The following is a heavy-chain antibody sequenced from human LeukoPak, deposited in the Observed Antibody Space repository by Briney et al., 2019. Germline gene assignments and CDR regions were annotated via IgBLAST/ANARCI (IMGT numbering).Heavy chain of an antibody. V-gene: IGHV1-2*02. CDR2: INPNSGGT. CDR3: ARDRTYYYDSSGYYGADY. D-gene: IGHD3-22*01. CDR1: GYTFTGYY. Sequence: ASVEVSCKXSGYTFTGYYMHWVRQAPGQGLEWMGWINPNSGGTNYAQKFQGRVTMTRDTSISTAYMELSRLRSDDTAVYYCARDRTYYYDSSGYYGADYWGQGTLVTVSS. J-gene: IGHJ4*02.